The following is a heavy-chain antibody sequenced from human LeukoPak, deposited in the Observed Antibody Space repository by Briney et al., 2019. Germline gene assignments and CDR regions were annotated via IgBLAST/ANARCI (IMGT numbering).Heavy chain of an antibody. CDR2: INHSGST. V-gene: IGHV4-39*07. CDR1: GGSISSISYY. Sequence: SETLSLTCTVSGGSISSISYYWGWLRQPPGKGLEWIGEINHSGSTNYNPSLKSRVTISVDTSKNQFSLKLSSVTAADTAVYYCARLASSSWLYYYYYYMDVWGKGTTVTVSS. J-gene: IGHJ6*03. D-gene: IGHD6-13*01. CDR3: ARLASSSWLYYYYYYMDV.